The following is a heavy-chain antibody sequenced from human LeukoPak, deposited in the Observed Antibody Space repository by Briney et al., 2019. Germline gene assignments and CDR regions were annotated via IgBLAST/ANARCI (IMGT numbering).Heavy chain of an antibody. CDR3: ARGGDCYSSEDDAFDI. CDR2: IKPNSGGT. J-gene: IGHJ3*02. CDR1: VYTFTHYY. V-gene: IGHV1-2*02. D-gene: IGHD2-21*02. Sequence: SVTVSCKSSVYTFTHYYMHWLRQPPSQGLDWMGWIKPNSGGTNYAQKFKGRVTMTRDTSISTAYMELSRLRSDDTAVYYCARGGDCYSSEDDAFDIWGQGTMVTVSS.